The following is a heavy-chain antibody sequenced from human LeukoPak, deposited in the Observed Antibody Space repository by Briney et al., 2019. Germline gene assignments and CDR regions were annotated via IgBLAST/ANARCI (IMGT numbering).Heavy chain of an antibody. V-gene: IGHV3-30*02. CDR3: AKDRSESYFYFDF. CDR2: VLNDGSSK. J-gene: IGHJ4*02. CDR1: GFIFSTSG. D-gene: IGHD1-26*01. Sequence: GGSLRLSCAASGFIFSTSGMHWVRQAPGKGLEWVGIVLNDGSSKYYADSVRGRFTISRDNSKNTLYLQMNSLRAEDTAVYYCAKDRSESYFYFDFWGQGPLVTVSS.